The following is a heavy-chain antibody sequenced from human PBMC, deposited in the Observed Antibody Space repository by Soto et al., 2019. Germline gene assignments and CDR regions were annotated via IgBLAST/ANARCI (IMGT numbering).Heavy chain of an antibody. D-gene: IGHD3-22*01. J-gene: IGHJ4*02. Sequence: SETLSLTCTVSGGSISSGGYYWSWIRQHPGKGLEWIGYIYYSGSTYYNPSLKSRVTISVDTSKNQFSLKLSSVTAADTAVYYCARVTVGGDYYDSSGYYLGDRYYFDYWGQGTLVTVSS. V-gene: IGHV4-31*03. CDR2: IYYSGST. CDR1: GGSISSGGYY. CDR3: ARVTVGGDYYDSSGYYLGDRYYFDY.